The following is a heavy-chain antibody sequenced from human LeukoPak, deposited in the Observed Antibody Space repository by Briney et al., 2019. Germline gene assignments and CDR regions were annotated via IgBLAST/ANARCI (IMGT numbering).Heavy chain of an antibody. J-gene: IGHJ3*02. CDR3: ARGGSGWYHAFDI. CDR2: IYYSGST. CDR1: GGSISSSSYY. V-gene: IGHV4-39*07. D-gene: IGHD6-19*01. Sequence: SETLSLTCTVSGGSISSSSYYWGWIRPPPGKGLEWIGSIYYSGSTYYNPSLKSRVTISVDTSKNQFSLKLSSVTAADTAVYYCARGGSGWYHAFDIWGQGTMVTVSS.